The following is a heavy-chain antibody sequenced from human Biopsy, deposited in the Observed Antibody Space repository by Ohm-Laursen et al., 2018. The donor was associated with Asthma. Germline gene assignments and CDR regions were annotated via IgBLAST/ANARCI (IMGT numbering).Heavy chain of an antibody. CDR2: ISVYNGNT. CDR3: ARAVDYSHYYGIDV. V-gene: IGHV1-18*01. J-gene: IGHJ6*02. D-gene: IGHD3-10*01. Sequence: GSSVKVSCKTSGYTFNSAGITWVRQAPGQGLKWMGWISVYNGNTKVAQKLQDRVTMITDTSTSTAYMGLRSLRSDDTAVYFCARAVDYSHYYGIDVWGQGTTVTVS. CDR1: GYTFNSAG.